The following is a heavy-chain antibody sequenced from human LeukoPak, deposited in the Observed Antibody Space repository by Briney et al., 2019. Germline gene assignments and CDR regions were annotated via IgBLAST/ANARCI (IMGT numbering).Heavy chain of an antibody. D-gene: IGHD4-23*01. CDR2: ISGSGDGT. CDR3: AKAPGFTVVTSFDW. Sequence: PGGSLRLSCEASGFTFRSYAMNWVRQAPGKGLEWVSVISGSGDGTHYADSVEGRFTISRDNSKNTLYLQMNSLRVEDTAVYSCAKAPGFTVVTSFDWWGQGTLVTVSS. CDR1: GFTFRSYA. V-gene: IGHV3-23*01. J-gene: IGHJ4*02.